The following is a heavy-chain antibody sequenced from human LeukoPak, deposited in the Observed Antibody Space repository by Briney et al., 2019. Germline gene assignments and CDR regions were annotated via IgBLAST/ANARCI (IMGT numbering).Heavy chain of an antibody. J-gene: IGHJ6*02. CDR1: GFTFSSYG. D-gene: IGHD2-2*01. V-gene: IGHV3-33*01. Sequence: PGRSLRLSCAASGFTFSSYGMHWVRQAPGKGLEWVAVIWYDGSNKYYADSVKGRFTISRDNSKNTLYLQMNSLRAEDTAVYYCARDGVVVVPAATRYYYYYGMDVWGQGTTVTVSS. CDR3: ARDGVVVVPAATRYYYYYGMDV. CDR2: IWYDGSNK.